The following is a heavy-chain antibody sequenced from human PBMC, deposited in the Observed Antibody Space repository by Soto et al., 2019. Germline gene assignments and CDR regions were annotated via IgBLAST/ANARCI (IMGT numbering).Heavy chain of an antibody. CDR2: IIPIFGTA. Sequence: QVQLVQSGAEVKKPGSSVKVSCKASGGTFSSYAISWVRQAPGQGLEWMGGIIPIFGTANYAQKFQGRVTITADESTSTVYMELSSPNSEDKAGYYCAGVIRGIAVAGTYDYWGQGTLGTVSS. V-gene: IGHV1-69*01. J-gene: IGHJ4*02. CDR3: AGVIRGIAVAGTYDY. CDR1: GGTFSSYA. D-gene: IGHD6-19*01.